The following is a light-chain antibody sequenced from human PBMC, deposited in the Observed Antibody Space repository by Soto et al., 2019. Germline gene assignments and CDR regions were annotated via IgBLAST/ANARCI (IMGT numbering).Light chain of an antibody. V-gene: IGKV3-20*01. CDR2: GAS. Sequence: EIVLTQSPGTLSLSAVDRATLSCRASQSVSSSYLAWYQQKPGQAPRLLIYGASSRATGIPDRFSGSGSGTDFTLTISRLEPEDFAVYYCHQYGSSAWTFGQGTKVDIK. J-gene: IGKJ1*01. CDR3: HQYGSSAWT. CDR1: QSVSSSY.